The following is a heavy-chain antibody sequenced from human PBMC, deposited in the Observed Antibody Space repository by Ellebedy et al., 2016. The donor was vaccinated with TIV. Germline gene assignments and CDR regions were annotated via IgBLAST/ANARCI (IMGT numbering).Heavy chain of an antibody. Sequence: SETLSLXXAVYGGSFSGFYWSWIRQPPGKGLEWIGEINHSGSTNYNPSLKSRVTMSVDTPKNQFSLKLTSVTAADTAVYYCARGQPGGGIADYWGQGTLVTVSS. CDR1: GGSFSGFY. CDR2: INHSGST. V-gene: IGHV4-34*01. J-gene: IGHJ4*02. D-gene: IGHD6-13*01. CDR3: ARGQPGGGIADY.